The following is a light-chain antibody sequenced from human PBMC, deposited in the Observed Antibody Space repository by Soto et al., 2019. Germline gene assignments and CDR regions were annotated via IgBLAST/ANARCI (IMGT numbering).Light chain of an antibody. CDR3: QQSYSSPET. CDR1: QSISSY. J-gene: IGKJ1*01. Sequence: DIQMTQSPSSLSASVGDRVTISCRASQSISSYLNWYQQKPGKAPKLLIYASFTLQSGVPSRFSGTGSGTDFTLTISSLQHEDFGTYYCQQSYSSPETFGQGTKVEI. V-gene: IGKV1-39*01. CDR2: ASF.